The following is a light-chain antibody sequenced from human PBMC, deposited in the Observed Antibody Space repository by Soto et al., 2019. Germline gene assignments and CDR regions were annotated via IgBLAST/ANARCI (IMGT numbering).Light chain of an antibody. CDR1: QSVSSSY. V-gene: IGKV3-20*01. J-gene: IGKJ1*01. CDR3: QQYGSSPGT. CDR2: RAS. Sequence: EIVLTQSPGTLSLSPGERATLSSRASQSVSSSYLAWYQQKPGQAPRLLIYRASSRATGIPDRFSGSGSGTDFTLTISRLEPEDFAVYYCQQYGSSPGTFGQGTKVEIK.